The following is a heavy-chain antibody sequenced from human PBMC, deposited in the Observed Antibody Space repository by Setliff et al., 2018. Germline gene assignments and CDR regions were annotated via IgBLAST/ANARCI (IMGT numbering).Heavy chain of an antibody. CDR3: ARDREGDGNYYMDV. J-gene: IGHJ6*03. CDR1: GLTFSTYS. Sequence: PGGSLRLSCAASGLTFSTYSFNWVRQAPGKGLEWVSAISSTSTYIYYADSVKGRFTISRDNSKNSLYLQMNSLRAEDTAVYYCARDREGDGNYYMDVWGKGTTVTVSS. V-gene: IGHV3-21*01. D-gene: IGHD1-1*01. CDR2: ISSTSTYI.